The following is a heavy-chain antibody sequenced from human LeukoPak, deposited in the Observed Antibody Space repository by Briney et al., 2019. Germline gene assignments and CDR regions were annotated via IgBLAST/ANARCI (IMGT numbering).Heavy chain of an antibody. CDR2: ISTSSSYI. CDR1: GFTFSSYG. V-gene: IGHV3-21*03. Sequence: GGSLRLSCAASGFTFSSYGMRWVRQAPGKGLEWVSSISTSSSYIYYADSVKGRFTISRDNAKKSLYLQMNSLRAEDTAVYYCTRDQTPYYWGQGTLVTVSS. J-gene: IGHJ4*02. CDR3: TRDQTPYY.